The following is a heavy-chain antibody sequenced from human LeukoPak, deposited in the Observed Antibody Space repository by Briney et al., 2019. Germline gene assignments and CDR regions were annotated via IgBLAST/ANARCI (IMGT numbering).Heavy chain of an antibody. CDR1: GGSISSGGYY. D-gene: IGHD3-16*01. J-gene: IGHJ4*02. V-gene: IGHV4-30-2*01. CDR3: ARTLGGYFDY. CDR2: IYHSGST. Sequence: SETLSLTCTVSGGSISSGGYYWTWIRQPPGKGLEWIGYIYHSGSTYYNPSLKSRVTISVDTSKNQFSLKLTSVTAADTAVYYCARTLGGYFDYWGQGTLVTVSS.